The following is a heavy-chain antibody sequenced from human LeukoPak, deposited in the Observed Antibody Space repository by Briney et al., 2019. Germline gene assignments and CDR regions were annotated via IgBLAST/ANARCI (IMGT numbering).Heavy chain of an antibody. J-gene: IGHJ4*02. CDR2: IKQDGSEK. CDR3: ARVGAAVDFDY. D-gene: IGHD6-13*01. V-gene: IGHV3-7*01. Sequence: PGGSLRLSCAASGFTLRTSWMSWVRQAPGKGLEWVGNIKQDGSEKNYVDSVKGRFTISRDNAKNSLYLQMNSLRAEDTAVYYCARVGAAVDFDYWGQGTLVTVSS. CDR1: GFTLRTSW.